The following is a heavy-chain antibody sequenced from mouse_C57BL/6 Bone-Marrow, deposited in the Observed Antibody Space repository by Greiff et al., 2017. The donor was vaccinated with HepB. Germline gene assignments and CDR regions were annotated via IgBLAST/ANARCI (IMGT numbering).Heavy chain of an antibody. CDR2: IDPSDSYT. Sequence: QVQLQQPGAELVMPGASVKLSCKASGYTFTSYWMHWVKQRPGQGLEWIGEIDPSDSYTNYNQKFKGKSTLTVDKSSSTAYMQLSSLTSEDSAVYYCARSYDGFCPDYWGQGTTLTVSS. CDR3: ARSYDGFCPDY. D-gene: IGHD2-3*01. V-gene: IGHV1-69*01. J-gene: IGHJ2*01. CDR1: GYTFTSYW.